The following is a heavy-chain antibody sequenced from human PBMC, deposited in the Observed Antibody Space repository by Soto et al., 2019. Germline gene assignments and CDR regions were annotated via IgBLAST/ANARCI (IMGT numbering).Heavy chain of an antibody. Sequence: ASETLSLTCAVYGGSFSGYYWSWIRQPPGKGLEWIGEINHSGSTNYNPSLKSRVTISVDTSKNQFSLKLSSVTAADTAVYYCARDYYYDFWSGSRGAYYYYYYGMDVWGQGTTVTVSS. V-gene: IGHV4-34*01. CDR1: GGSFSGYY. J-gene: IGHJ6*02. CDR2: INHSGST. D-gene: IGHD3-3*01. CDR3: ARDYYYDFWSGSRGAYYYYYYGMDV.